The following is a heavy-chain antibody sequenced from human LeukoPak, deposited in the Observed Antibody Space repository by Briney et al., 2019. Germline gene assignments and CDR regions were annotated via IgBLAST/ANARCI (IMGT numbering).Heavy chain of an antibody. V-gene: IGHV1-18*01. D-gene: IGHD6-13*01. CDR2: ISGYNGDT. CDR3: ARRSVAAAGPLYYYYGMDV. J-gene: IGHJ6*02. CDR1: GYTFTSYG. Sequence: ASVKVSCKASGYTFTSYGLSWVRQAPGQGLEWMGWISGYNGDTKYAQKIQGRVTITADESTSTADMELSSLRSEDTAVYYCARRSVAAAGPLYYYYGMDVWGQGTTVTVSS.